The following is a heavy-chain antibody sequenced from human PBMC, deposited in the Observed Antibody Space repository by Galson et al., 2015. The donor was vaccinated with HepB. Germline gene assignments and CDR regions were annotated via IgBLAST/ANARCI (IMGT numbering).Heavy chain of an antibody. V-gene: IGHV3-74*01. J-gene: IGHJ4*02. CDR2: IDKDGST. CDR1: GFTFSSSW. CDR3: ARSWNRVLDY. D-gene: IGHD1/OR15-1a*01. Sequence: SLRLSCAASGFTFSSSWMHWVRQAPGKGLVWVARIDKDGSTVYADFVKGRSTTTRDNAKNTVTLQMNSLRADDTAVYFCARSWNRVLDYWGQGTMVTVSS.